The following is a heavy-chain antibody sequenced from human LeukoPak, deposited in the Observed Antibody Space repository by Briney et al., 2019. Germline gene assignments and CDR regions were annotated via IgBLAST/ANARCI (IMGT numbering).Heavy chain of an antibody. CDR3: ARDLDLYYDSSGYYLGY. Sequence: ASVKVSCKASGYTFTSYGITWVRQAPGQGLEWMGWISAYNGNTNYAQKLQGRVTMTTDTSTSTAYMELRSLRSDDTAVYYCARDLDLYYDSSGYYLGYWGQGTLVTVSS. V-gene: IGHV1-18*01. J-gene: IGHJ4*02. CDR2: ISAYNGNT. CDR1: GYTFTSYG. D-gene: IGHD3-22*01.